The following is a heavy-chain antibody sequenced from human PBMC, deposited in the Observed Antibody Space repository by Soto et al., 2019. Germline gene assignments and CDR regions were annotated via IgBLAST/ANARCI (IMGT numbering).Heavy chain of an antibody. J-gene: IGHJ6*02. CDR1: VGSISSYY. Sequence: QVQLQESGPGLVKPSETLSLTCTVSVGSISSYYWNWIRQPDGKGLEWIGRIYSSGSTNYNPSLKSRVTMSVDTPKNQFSRKLSSVTAADTAVYYCARALQNGYDSSGYVSYYYGMDVWGQGTTVTVSS. V-gene: IGHV4-4*07. CDR3: ARALQNGYDSSGYVSYYYGMDV. CDR2: IYSSGST. D-gene: IGHD3-22*01.